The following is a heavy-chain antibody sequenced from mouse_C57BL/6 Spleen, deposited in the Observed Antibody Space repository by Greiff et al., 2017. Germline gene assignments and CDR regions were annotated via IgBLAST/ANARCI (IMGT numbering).Heavy chain of an antibody. Sequence: QVQLKESGAELARPGASVKLSCKASGYTFTSYGISWVKQRTGQGLEWIGEIYPRSGNTYYNEKFKGKATLTADKSSSTAYMELRSLTSEDSAVYFCARPPITTVVGVFDYWGQGTTLTVSS. J-gene: IGHJ2*01. CDR2: IYPRSGNT. D-gene: IGHD1-1*01. V-gene: IGHV1-81*01. CDR1: GYTFTSYG. CDR3: ARPPITTVVGVFDY.